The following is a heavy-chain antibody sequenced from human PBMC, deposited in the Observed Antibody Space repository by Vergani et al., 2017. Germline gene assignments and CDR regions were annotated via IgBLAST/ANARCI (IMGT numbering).Heavy chain of an antibody. D-gene: IGHD6-19*01. CDR1: GFTFSSYG. Sequence: QVQLVESGGGVVQPGRSLRLSCAASGFTFSSYGMHWVRQAPGKGLEWVAVISYDGSNKYYADSVKGRFTISRDTSKNTLYLQMNSLRAEDTAVYYCAKDTLRVAGAVYGMDVWGQWTTVTVSS. CDR2: ISYDGSNK. J-gene: IGHJ6*02. CDR3: AKDTLRVAGAVYGMDV. V-gene: IGHV3-30*18.